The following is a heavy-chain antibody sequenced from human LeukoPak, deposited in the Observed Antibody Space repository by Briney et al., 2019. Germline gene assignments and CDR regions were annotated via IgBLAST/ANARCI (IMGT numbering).Heavy chain of an antibody. CDR2: INPNSGGT. J-gene: IGHJ4*02. V-gene: IGHV1-2*02. CDR3: FFDRGIAAAGTDY. CDR1: GYTFTGYY. Sequence: ASVKVPCKASGYTFTGYYMHWVRQAPGQGLEWMGWINPNSGGTNYAQKFRGRVTMTRDTSISTAYMELSRLRSDDTAVYYCFFDRGIAAAGTDYWGQGTLVTVSS. D-gene: IGHD6-13*01.